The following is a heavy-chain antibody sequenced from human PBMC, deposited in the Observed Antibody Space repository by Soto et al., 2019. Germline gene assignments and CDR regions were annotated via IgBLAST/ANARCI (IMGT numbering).Heavy chain of an antibody. V-gene: IGHV3-53*01. D-gene: IGHD1-1*01. J-gene: IGHJ3*02. Sequence: GGSLRLSWVASGRTVSGKKYMAWGRQDPGKEPEWVSGVYDLDGTYYADSVRGRFTTSIDSSRTTVYLQMRDLRPEDTALYFCETCRLHQHVHAISAQGTTVTAS. CDR3: ETCRLHQHVHAI. CDR1: GRTVSGKKY. CDR2: VYDLDGT.